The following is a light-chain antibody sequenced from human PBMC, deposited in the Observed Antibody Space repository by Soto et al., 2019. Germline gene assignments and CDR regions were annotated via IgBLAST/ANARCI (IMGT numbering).Light chain of an antibody. CDR3: QQSYNLPRT. Sequence: DIQLTQSPSSLSASVGDRVTIACRASQTISNFLNWYQGKPGKPPKLLIYSSSTLQSGVPSRFSGSGSGTDFTLTINGLQPEDFASYWCQQSYNLPRTFGPGTKVDI. CDR2: SSS. CDR1: QTISNF. V-gene: IGKV1-39*01. J-gene: IGKJ1*01.